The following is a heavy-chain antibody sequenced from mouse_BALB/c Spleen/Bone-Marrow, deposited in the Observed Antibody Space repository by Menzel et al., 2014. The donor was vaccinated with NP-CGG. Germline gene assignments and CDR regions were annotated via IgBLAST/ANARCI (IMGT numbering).Heavy chain of an antibody. J-gene: IGHJ3*01. CDR1: GYSFTTYW. D-gene: IGHD2-14*01. Sequence: QVQLQQSGPQLVRPGASVKISCKASGYSFTTYWMHWVKQRPGQGLEWIGMIDPSDSETILNQKFKDKATLTGDKSSGTAYMQLRSPTSEDSAVYYWTGGVLFAYWGQGTLVTVSA. CDR3: TGGVLFAY. V-gene: IGHV1S127*01. CDR2: IDPSDSET.